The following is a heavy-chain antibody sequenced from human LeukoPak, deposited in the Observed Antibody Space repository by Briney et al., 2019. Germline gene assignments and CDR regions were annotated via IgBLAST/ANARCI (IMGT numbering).Heavy chain of an antibody. J-gene: IGHJ4*02. CDR1: GYTFTSYD. Sequence: ASVKVSCKASGYTFTSYDINWVRQATGQGLEWMGWMNPNSGNTGYAQKFQGRVTMTRNTSISTAYMELISLRSEDTAVYYCAREALYCSGGSCYSVYYFDYWGQGTLVTVSS. V-gene: IGHV1-8*01. CDR3: AREALYCSGGSCYSVYYFDY. D-gene: IGHD2-15*01. CDR2: MNPNSGNT.